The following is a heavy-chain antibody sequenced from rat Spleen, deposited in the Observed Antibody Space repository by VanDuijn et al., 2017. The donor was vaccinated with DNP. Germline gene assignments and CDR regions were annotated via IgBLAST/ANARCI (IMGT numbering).Heavy chain of an antibody. CDR3: ARGLNYGGYSDFFDY. V-gene: IGHV3-1*01. CDR2: ISYSGST. D-gene: IGHD1-11*01. J-gene: IGHJ2*01. CDR1: GYSITSNY. Sequence: EVQLQESGPGLVKPSQSLSLTCSVTGYSITSNYWGWIRKFPGNKMEWMGYISYSGSTGYNPSLKSRISITRDTSKNQFFLQLNSITTEDTATYYCARGLNYGGYSDFFDYWGQGVMVTVSS.